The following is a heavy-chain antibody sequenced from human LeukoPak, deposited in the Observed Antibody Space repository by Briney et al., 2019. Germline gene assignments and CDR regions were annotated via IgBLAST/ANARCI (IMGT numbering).Heavy chain of an antibody. Sequence: GASVKVSCKASGYTFTSYYMHWVRQAPGQGLEWMGIINPSGGSTSYAQKFQGRVTMTRDTSTSTVCMELSSLRSEDTAVYYCARGGRVYCSSTSCYNPSNWFDPWGQGTLVTVSS. CDR1: GYTFTSYY. V-gene: IGHV1-46*01. CDR3: ARGGRVYCSSTSCYNPSNWFDP. D-gene: IGHD2-2*02. J-gene: IGHJ5*02. CDR2: INPSGGST.